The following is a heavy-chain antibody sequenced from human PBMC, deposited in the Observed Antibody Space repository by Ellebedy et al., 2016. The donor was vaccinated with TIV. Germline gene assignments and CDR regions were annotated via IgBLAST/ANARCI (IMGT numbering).Heavy chain of an antibody. CDR1: GFTFSSYW. CDR3: ATDGSYGDYRSPAHAFEF. V-gene: IGHV3-7*01. CDR2: INQDGGEK. Sequence: GGSLRLSCAAPGFTFSSYWMSWVRQAPGKGLERVANINQDGGEKYYVDSVKGRFTISRDNARNSLYLQMNRLGADDTAVYYCATDGSYGDYRSPAHAFEFWGQGTMVTVSS. J-gene: IGHJ3*01. D-gene: IGHD4-17*01.